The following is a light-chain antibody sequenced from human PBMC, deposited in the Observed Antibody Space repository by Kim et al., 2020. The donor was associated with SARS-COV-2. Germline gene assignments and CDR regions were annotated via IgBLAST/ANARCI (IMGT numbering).Light chain of an antibody. CDR1: SSNIGAGYD. CDR2: GNS. Sequence: QSVLTQPPSVSGAPAQRVTISCTGSSSNIGAGYDVHWYQQLPGTAPKLLIYGNSNRPSGVPDRFSGSKSGTSASLAITGLQAEDEADYYCQSYDSSLTGWVFGGGTQLTVL. CDR3: QSYDSSLTGWV. J-gene: IGLJ3*02. V-gene: IGLV1-40*01.